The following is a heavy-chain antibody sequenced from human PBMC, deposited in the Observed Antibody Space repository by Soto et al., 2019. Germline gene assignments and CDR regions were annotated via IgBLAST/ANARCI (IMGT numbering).Heavy chain of an antibody. J-gene: IGHJ4*02. Sequence: QVQLQESGPGLVKPSETLSLTCSVFGGSISGFYWSWVRQHPGKGLEWIGYIYYSGNNNYCPSLKSRFTISLDTSKNQLSLRLSSVHAADTAVYYCARGILGATTPFDYWGQGTLVTVSS. CDR3: ARGILGATTPFDY. CDR1: GGSISGFY. V-gene: IGHV4-59*01. D-gene: IGHD1-26*01. CDR2: IYYSGNN.